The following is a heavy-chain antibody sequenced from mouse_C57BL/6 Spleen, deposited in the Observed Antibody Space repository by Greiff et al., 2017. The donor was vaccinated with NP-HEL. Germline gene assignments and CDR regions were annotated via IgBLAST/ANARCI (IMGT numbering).Heavy chain of an antibody. V-gene: IGHV1-18*01. CDR1: GYTFTDYN. D-gene: IGHD3-1*01. CDR3: ASRGRSLYYAMDY. Sequence: DVKLQESGPELVKPGASVKIPCKASGYTFTDYNMDWVKQSHGKSLEWIGDINPNNGGTIYNQKFKGKATLTVDESSSTAYMELRSLTSEDTAVYYCASRGRSLYYAMDYWGQGTSVTVSS. CDR2: INPNNGGT. J-gene: IGHJ4*01.